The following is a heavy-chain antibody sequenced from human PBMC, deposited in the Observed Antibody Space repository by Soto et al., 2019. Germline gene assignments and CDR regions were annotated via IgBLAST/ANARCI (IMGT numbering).Heavy chain of an antibody. Sequence: EVQLLESGGGLVQPGGSLRLSCATSGFSFSNYGMNWVRQAPGKGLEWVSGITKTGRSTFIADSVRGRFTISRDNLKNIMYLQMNSLRVDDTALYYCTKDAEPYDFAFDKWGQGTMVTVTS. CDR2: ITKTGRST. V-gene: IGHV3-23*01. D-gene: IGHD3-3*01. CDR1: GFSFSNYG. CDR3: TKDAEPYDFAFDK. J-gene: IGHJ3*02.